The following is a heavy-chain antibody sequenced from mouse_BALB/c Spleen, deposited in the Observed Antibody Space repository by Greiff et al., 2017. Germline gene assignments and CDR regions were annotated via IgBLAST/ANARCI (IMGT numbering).Heavy chain of an antibody. Sequence: EVKLVESGGGLVQPGGSRKLSCAASGFTFSSFGMHWVRQAPEKGLEWVAYISSGSSTIYYADTVKGRFTISRDNPKNTLFLQMTSLRSEDTAMYYCARYGNYAAMDYWGQGTSVTVSS. CDR3: ARYGNYAAMDY. J-gene: IGHJ4*01. D-gene: IGHD2-10*02. CDR1: GFTFSSFG. CDR2: ISSGSSTI. V-gene: IGHV5-17*02.